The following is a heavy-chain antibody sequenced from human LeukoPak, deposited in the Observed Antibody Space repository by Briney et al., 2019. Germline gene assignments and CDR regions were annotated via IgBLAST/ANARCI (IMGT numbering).Heavy chain of an antibody. Sequence: GGSLRLSCAASGFTFSKAWMSWVRQAPGKGLEYLGRVKSKSEGGTTDYAAPVKGRFTISRDDSKSTLYLQMNSLKTEDTAVYYCATGWQFIDFWGQGTLVTVSS. CDR3: ATGWQFIDF. CDR1: GFTFSKAW. J-gene: IGHJ4*02. V-gene: IGHV3-15*01. D-gene: IGHD6-19*01. CDR2: VKSKSEGGTT.